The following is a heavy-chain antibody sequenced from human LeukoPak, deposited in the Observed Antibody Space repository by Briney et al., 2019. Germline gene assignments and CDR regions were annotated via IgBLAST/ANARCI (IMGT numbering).Heavy chain of an antibody. D-gene: IGHD6-6*01. Sequence: ASVKVSCKVSGYTFTDYYMHWVQQAPGKGLEWMGLVDPEDGETIYAEKFQGRATITADTSTDTAYMELSSLRSEDTAVYYCATVIAARHFDYWGQGTLVTVSS. J-gene: IGHJ4*02. CDR3: ATVIAARHFDY. CDR2: VDPEDGET. V-gene: IGHV1-69-2*01. CDR1: GYTFTDYY.